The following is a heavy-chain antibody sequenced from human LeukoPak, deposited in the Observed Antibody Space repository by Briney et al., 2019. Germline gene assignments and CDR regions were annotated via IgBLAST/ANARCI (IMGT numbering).Heavy chain of an antibody. D-gene: IGHD3-10*01. CDR3: ARHMENRGWRVDY. Sequence: SVKVSCKASGGTFSSYAISWVRQAPGQGLEWMGGIIPIFGTANYAQKFQGRVTITADESTSTAYMELSSLRSEDTAVYYCARHMENRGWRVDYWGRGILVTVSS. CDR1: GGTFSSYA. V-gene: IGHV1-69*13. J-gene: IGHJ4*02. CDR2: IIPIFGTA.